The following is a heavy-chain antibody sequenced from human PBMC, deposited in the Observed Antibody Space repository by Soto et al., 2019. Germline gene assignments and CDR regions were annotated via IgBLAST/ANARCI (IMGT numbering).Heavy chain of an antibody. CDR1: GGTFSSYA. Sequence: SVKVSCKASGGTFSSYAISWVRQAPGQGLEWMGGIVPIFGTANYAQKFQGRVTITADESTSTAYMELSSLRSEDTAVYYCASSYYYDSSGPLGDWFDPWGQGTLVTVSS. D-gene: IGHD3-22*01. V-gene: IGHV1-69*13. CDR3: ASSYYYDSSGPLGDWFDP. CDR2: IVPIFGTA. J-gene: IGHJ5*02.